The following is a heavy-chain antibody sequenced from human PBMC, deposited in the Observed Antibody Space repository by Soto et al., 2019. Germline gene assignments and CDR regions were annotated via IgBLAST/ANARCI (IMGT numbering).Heavy chain of an antibody. D-gene: IGHD6-6*01. CDR1: GFTFSSYG. J-gene: IGHJ4*02. V-gene: IGHV3-33*01. Sequence: GGSLRLSCAASGFTFSSYGMHWVRQAPGKGLEWVAVIWYDGSNKYYADSVKGRFTISRDNSKNTLYLQMNSLRAEDTAVYYCARVPYSSSYYFDYWGQGTLVTVSS. CDR3: ARVPYSSSYYFDY. CDR2: IWYDGSNK.